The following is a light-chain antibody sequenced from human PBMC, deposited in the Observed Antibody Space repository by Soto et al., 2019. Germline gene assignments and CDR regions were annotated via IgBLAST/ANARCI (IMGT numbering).Light chain of an antibody. CDR1: QSVSSY. V-gene: IGKV3-15*01. CDR3: QQYNNWT. J-gene: IGKJ1*01. CDR2: GAS. Sequence: EIVLTQSPATLSLSPGERSTLSCRASQSVSSYLAWYQQKPGQAPRLLIYGASTRATGIPARFSGSGSGTEFTLTISSLQSEDFAVYYCQQYNNWTFGQGTKVDIK.